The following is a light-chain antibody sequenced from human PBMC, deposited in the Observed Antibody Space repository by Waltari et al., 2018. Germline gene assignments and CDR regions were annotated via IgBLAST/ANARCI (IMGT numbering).Light chain of an antibody. CDR1: QSVSSN. V-gene: IGKV3-15*01. CDR2: GAS. CDR3: QQYNNWPPA. J-gene: IGKJ4*01. Sequence: EIVMTQSPATLPVSPGERATLSCRASQSVSSNLAWYQQKPGQAPRLLIYGASTRATGIPARFSGSGSGTELTLTISSLQSEDFAVYYCQQYNNWPPAFGGGTKVEIK.